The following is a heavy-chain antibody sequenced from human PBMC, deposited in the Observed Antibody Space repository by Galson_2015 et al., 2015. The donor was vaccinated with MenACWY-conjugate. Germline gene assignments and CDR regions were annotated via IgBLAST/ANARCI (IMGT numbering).Heavy chain of an antibody. Sequence: SLRLSCAVSGFTFSKYWMTWVRQAPGKGLEWVANIKQDGGEKYYVDSVKGRFTISRDNSKNTLFLQMTSLRADDTAIYYCAKDLRTIFQLVFDLWGQGTLVTVSS. D-gene: IGHD3-10*01. CDR1: GFTFSKYW. CDR3: AKDLRTIFQLVFDL. V-gene: IGHV3-7*03. J-gene: IGHJ5*02. CDR2: IKQDGGEK.